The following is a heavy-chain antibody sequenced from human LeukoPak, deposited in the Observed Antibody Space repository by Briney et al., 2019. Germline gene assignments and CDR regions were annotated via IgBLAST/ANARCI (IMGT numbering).Heavy chain of an antibody. Sequence: PGRSLRLPCAASGFTFSSYGMHWVRQAPGKRLEWVAVIWYDGSNKYYADSVKGRFTISRDNSKNTLYLQMNSLRAEDTAVYYCARDSNELPYYGSGNRPDYWGQGTLVTVSS. CDR3: ARDSNELPYYGSGNRPDY. CDR1: GFTFSSYG. D-gene: IGHD3-10*01. CDR2: IWYDGSNK. V-gene: IGHV3-33*01. J-gene: IGHJ4*02.